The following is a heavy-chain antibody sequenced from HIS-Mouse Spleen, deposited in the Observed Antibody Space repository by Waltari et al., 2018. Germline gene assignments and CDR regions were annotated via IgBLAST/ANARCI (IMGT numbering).Heavy chain of an antibody. CDR2: IYYSGST. V-gene: IGHV4-39*07. CDR3: ARDYGDNWFDP. J-gene: IGHJ5*02. Sequence: QVQLVEPGVGVVQPGSCLCRYCSADGFSFSSYAMHLVRQCPGKVLEWIGSIYYSGSTYYNPSLKSRVTISVDTSKNQFSLKLSSVTAADTAVYYCARDYGDNWFDPWGQGTLVTVSS. D-gene: IGHD4-17*01. CDR1: GFSFSSYA.